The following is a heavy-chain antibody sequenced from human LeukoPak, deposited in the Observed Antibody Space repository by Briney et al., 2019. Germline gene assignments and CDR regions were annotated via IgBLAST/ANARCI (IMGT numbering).Heavy chain of an antibody. CDR2: INPNIGDA. CDR1: GYTFTGFF. V-gene: IGHV1-2*02. Sequence: ASVNVSCKASGYTFTGFFMHWVRQAPGQGLEWMGWINPNIGDAYYAQKFQGRVTMTRDRTINTAYMELSRLTSDDTAVYYCARMDLDGGDSIGFDSWGQGTLVTVSS. J-gene: IGHJ5*01. CDR3: ARMDLDGGDSIGFDS. D-gene: IGHD2-21*02.